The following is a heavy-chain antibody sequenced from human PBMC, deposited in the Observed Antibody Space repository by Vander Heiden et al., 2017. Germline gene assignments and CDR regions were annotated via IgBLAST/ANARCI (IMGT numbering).Heavy chain of an antibody. CDR1: GYTFTGYS. D-gene: IGHD3-16*02. CDR3: ARSSVIATIYPFDY. CDR2: INPNSGGT. Sequence: QVQLVQSGAEVKKPGASVKVSCKASGYTFTGYSIHWVRQAPGQGLEGMGWINPNSGGTNYAQKFQGRVTMTRDTSISTAYMELSRLRSDDTAVYYCARSSVIATIYPFDYWGQGTLVTVSS. J-gene: IGHJ4*02. V-gene: IGHV1-2*02.